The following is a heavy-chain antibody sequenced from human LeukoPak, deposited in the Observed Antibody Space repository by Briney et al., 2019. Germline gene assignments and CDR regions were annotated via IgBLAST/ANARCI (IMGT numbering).Heavy chain of an antibody. Sequence: PGRSLRLSCAASGFTFSSYATHWVRQAPGKGLEWVAVISYDGSNKYYGDSVKGRFTISRDNSKNTLYLQMNRLRAEDTAVYYCARDSRGIYYYDSSGYHDWFDPWGQGTLVTVSS. CDR2: ISYDGSNK. CDR3: ARDSRGIYYYDSSGYHDWFDP. CDR1: GFTFSSYA. V-gene: IGHV3-30-3*01. J-gene: IGHJ5*02. D-gene: IGHD3-22*01.